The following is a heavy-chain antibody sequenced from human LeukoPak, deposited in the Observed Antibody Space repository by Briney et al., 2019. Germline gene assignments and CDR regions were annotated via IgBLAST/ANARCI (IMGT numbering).Heavy chain of an antibody. D-gene: IGHD3-22*01. CDR3: ARRRYYYDSSGYYSMPWYYFDY. Sequence: SETLSLTCAVYGGSFSGYYWSWIRQPPGKGLEWIGEINHSRGTNYNPSLKSRVTISVDTSKNQFSLKLSSVTAADTAVYYCARRRYYYDSSGYYSMPWYYFDYWGQGTLVTVSS. CDR2: INHSRGT. V-gene: IGHV4-34*01. J-gene: IGHJ4*02. CDR1: GGSFSGYY.